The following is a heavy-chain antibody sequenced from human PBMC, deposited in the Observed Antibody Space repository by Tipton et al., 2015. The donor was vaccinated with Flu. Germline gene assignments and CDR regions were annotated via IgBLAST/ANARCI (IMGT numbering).Heavy chain of an antibody. CDR1: GGSISNYY. D-gene: IGHD7-27*01. Sequence: LRLSCTVSGGSISNYYWSWFRQPAEKGLEWIGRIYASGVTNYNPSLKSRVTMSIDTSKNQFSLRLSSVTAADTAVYYCARDPHKLGGESDAFDIWGQGTMVTVSS. J-gene: IGHJ3*02. CDR3: ARDPHKLGGESDAFDI. V-gene: IGHV4-4*07. CDR2: IYASGVT.